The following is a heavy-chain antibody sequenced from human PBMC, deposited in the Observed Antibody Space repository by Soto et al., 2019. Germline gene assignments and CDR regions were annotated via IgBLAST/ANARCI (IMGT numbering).Heavy chain of an antibody. CDR1: GGSISGYY. CDR3: ARRYGGNFDY. J-gene: IGHJ4*02. Sequence: PSETLSLTCTVSGGSISGYYWSWIRQPPGKGLEWIGYIYYSGSTNYNPSLKSRVTISVDTSKNQFSLKVRSVTAADTAVYYCARRYGGNFDYWGQGTLVTVSS. D-gene: IGHD1-26*01. V-gene: IGHV4-59*01. CDR2: IYYSGST.